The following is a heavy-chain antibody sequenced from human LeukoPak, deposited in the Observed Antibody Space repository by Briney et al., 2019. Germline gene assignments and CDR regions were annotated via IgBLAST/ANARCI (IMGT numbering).Heavy chain of an antibody. CDR1: GFTFSSYE. CDR3: AREFCSGGRCSDAFDI. D-gene: IGHD2-15*01. V-gene: IGHV3-48*03. Sequence: GGSLRLSCAASGFTFSSYEMNWVRQAPGKGLEWVSYISTGGSTIYYADSVKGRFTLSRDNAKNSLYLQMNSLRAEDTAVYYCAREFCSGGRCSDAFDIWGQGTMVTVSS. J-gene: IGHJ3*02. CDR2: ISTGGSTI.